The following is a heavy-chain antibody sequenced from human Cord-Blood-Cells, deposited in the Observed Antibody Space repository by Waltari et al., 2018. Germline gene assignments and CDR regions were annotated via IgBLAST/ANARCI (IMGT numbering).Heavy chain of an antibody. J-gene: IGHJ3*02. Sequence: EVQLVESGGGLVQPGGSLRCSREASGLTFSSYWLSWVRLAPGKRLEWVANKKQDGREKYYVDSVKGRFTISRDNAKNSLYLQMNSLRAEDTAVYYCARGGDDAFDIWGQGTMVTVSS. CDR3: ARGGDDAFDI. CDR1: GLTFSSYW. D-gene: IGHD3-10*01. CDR2: KKQDGREK. V-gene: IGHV3-7*01.